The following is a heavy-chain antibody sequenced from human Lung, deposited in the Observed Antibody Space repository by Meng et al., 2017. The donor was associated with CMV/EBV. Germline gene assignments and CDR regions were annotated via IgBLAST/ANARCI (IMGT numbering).Heavy chain of an antibody. J-gene: IGHJ4*02. CDR2: INEDGTTF. V-gene: IGHV3-74*01. D-gene: IGHD1-26*01. CDR1: GFSFSNYW. CDR3: AGGVAESLGWEMGN. Sequence: EVQLVESGGGLVQPGRSLRLSCVASGFSFSNYWMHWVRQVPGKGLMWASRINEDGTTFSYADSVKGRFTISRDNAKNTLYLQMNSLRADDTAAYYCAGGVAESLGWEMGNWGQGTLVTVSS.